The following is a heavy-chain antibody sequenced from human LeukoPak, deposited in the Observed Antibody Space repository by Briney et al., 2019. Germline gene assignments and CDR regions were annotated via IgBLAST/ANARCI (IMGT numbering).Heavy chain of an antibody. Sequence: SETLSLTCTVSGGSIRNYYWSWIRQSPGRKPEWIGHIYYSGGAKYNPSLKSRVTISVDTSKNQFSLRLSSVTAADTAVYYCARLSEYTSSFHYLDVWGNGTTVTVSS. CDR2: IYYSGGA. CDR3: ARLSEYTSSFHYLDV. V-gene: IGHV4-59*08. J-gene: IGHJ6*03. D-gene: IGHD6-6*01. CDR1: GGSIRNYY.